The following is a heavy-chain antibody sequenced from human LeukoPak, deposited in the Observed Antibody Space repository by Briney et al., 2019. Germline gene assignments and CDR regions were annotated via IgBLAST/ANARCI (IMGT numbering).Heavy chain of an antibody. V-gene: IGHV1-2*02. D-gene: IGHD3-10*01. CDR3: ARDSVDY. CDR1: GYTFPDYY. CDR2: INPNSGGT. J-gene: IGHJ4*02. Sequence: ASVKVSCKASGYTFPDYYMHWVRQAPGQGLEWMGWINPNSGGTNHAKKFQGRVTMTRETSISTASMELTRLTSNDTAVYYCARDSVDYWGQGTLVTVSS.